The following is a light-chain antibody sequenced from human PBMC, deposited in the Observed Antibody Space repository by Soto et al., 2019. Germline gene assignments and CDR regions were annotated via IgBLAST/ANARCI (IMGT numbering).Light chain of an antibody. CDR1: QSVRSD. CDR2: DAS. V-gene: IGKV3-11*01. CDR3: QQRSSWPLT. Sequence: ETVLTQSPATLSLSPGERAILSCRASQSVRSDLAWYQQKPGQAPRLLISDASNRATDIPARFSGSGSGTEFTLTISSLEYEDCAVYYCQQRSSWPLTFGGGTKVEIK. J-gene: IGKJ4*01.